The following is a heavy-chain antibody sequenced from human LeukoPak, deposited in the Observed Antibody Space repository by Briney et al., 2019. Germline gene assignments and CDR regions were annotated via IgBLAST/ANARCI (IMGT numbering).Heavy chain of an antibody. CDR1: GYSISSGYY. CDR2: IYHSGST. J-gene: IGHJ4*02. Sequence: SETLSLTCTVSGYSISSGYYWGWIRQPPGKGLEWIGSIYHSGSTYYNPSLKSRVTTSVDTSKNQFSLKLSSVTAADTAVYYCARDGYSYGSSFDYWGQGTLVTVSS. V-gene: IGHV4-38-2*02. CDR3: ARDGYSYGSSFDY. D-gene: IGHD5-18*01.